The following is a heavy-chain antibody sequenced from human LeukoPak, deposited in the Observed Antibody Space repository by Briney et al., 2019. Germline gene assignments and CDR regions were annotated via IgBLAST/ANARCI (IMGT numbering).Heavy chain of an antibody. D-gene: IGHD2-15*01. CDR3: ARGGLTGPFDY. V-gene: IGHV3-23*01. CDR2: ISGSGGST. CDR1: GFTFSSYA. J-gene: IGHJ4*02. Sequence: GGSLRLSCVGSGFTFSSYAMSWVRQAPGKRLEWVSAISGSGGSTYYADSVKGRFTISSDNSKNMLFLQMNSLRAEDTAVFYCARGGLTGPFDYWGQGTLVTVSS.